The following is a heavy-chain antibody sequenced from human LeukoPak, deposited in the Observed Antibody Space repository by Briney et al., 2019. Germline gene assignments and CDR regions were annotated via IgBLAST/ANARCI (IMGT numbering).Heavy chain of an antibody. CDR1: GFTFSSYA. Sequence: QTGGSLRLSCAASGFTFSSYAMSWVRQAPGKGLEWVSAISGSGGSTYYADSVKGRFTISRDNSKNTLYLQMNSLRADDTAVYYCARTWIQLFTPDFDLWGQGTLVTVSS. CDR3: ARTWIQLFTPDFDL. CDR2: ISGSGGST. J-gene: IGHJ4*02. D-gene: IGHD5-18*01. V-gene: IGHV3-23*01.